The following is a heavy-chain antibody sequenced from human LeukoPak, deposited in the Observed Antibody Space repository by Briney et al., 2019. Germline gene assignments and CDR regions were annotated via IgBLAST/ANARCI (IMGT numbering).Heavy chain of an antibody. CDR1: GFTFSGNW. J-gene: IGHJ4*02. CDR3: ARDDDVYGIGY. D-gene: IGHD3-16*01. Sequence: GGSLRLSCVVSGFTFSGNWMHWVRQGPGKGLMCVARIKKDGTYRDYADSVKGRFTISRDNAKNTLFLQMDSLRDEDTAVYYCARDDDVYGIGYWGQGTLVTVSS. CDR2: IKKDGTYR. V-gene: IGHV3-74*01.